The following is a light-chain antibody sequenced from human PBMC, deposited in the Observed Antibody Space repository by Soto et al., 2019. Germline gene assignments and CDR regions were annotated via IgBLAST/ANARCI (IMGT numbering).Light chain of an antibody. J-gene: IGKJ2*01. CDR1: QSVSSSY. CDR3: QQYNNWPYT. CDR2: DAS. V-gene: IGKV3D-20*02. Sequence: EIVLTQSPGTLSLSPGERATLSCRASQSVSSSYLAWYQQKPGQAPRLLIYDASNRATGIPDRFSGSGSGTDFTLTVSRLEPEDFAVYYCQQYNNWPYTFGLGTKLEMK.